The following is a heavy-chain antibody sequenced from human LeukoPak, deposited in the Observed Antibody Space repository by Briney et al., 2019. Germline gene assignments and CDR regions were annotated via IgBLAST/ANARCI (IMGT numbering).Heavy chain of an antibody. V-gene: IGHV4-59*01. J-gene: IGHJ3*02. CDR3: ARGYSYGPIAFDI. CDR2: IYYSRST. Sequence: SETLSLTCTLSGCSISSYYWSWLRQPPGKGLEWIGYIYYSRSTNYNPSLKSRVTISVDTSKNQFSLKLSSVTAADTAVYYCARGYSYGPIAFDIWGQGTMVTVSS. CDR1: GCSISSYY. D-gene: IGHD5-18*01.